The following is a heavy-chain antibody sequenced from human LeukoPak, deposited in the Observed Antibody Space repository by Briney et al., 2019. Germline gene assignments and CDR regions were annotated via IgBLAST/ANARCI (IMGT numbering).Heavy chain of an antibody. CDR1: GGSISSYY. J-gene: IGHJ5*02. D-gene: IGHD6-6*01. Sequence: KPSGTLSLTCAVSGGSISSYYWSWIRQPPGKGLEWIGYIYYSGSTNYNPSLKSRVTISVDTSKNQFSLKLSSVTAADTAVYYCARESVVFAGAALRQNWFDPWGQGTLVTVSS. CDR2: IYYSGST. CDR3: ARESVVFAGAALRQNWFDP. V-gene: IGHV4-59*01.